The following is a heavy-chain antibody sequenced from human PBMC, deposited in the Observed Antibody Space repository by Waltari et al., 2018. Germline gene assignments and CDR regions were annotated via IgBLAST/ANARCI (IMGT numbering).Heavy chain of an antibody. V-gene: IGHV4-39*01. D-gene: IGHD2-2*01. CDR1: GGSISSSSYY. CDR2: IYYSGST. Sequence: QLQLQESGPGLVKPSETLSLTCTVSGGSISSSSYYWVWIRQPPGKGLEWIGSIYYSGSTYYNPSLKSRVTISVDTSKNQFSLKLSSVTAADTAVYYCAPGGCSSTSCYAFDYWGQGTLVTVSS. CDR3: APGGCSSTSCYAFDY. J-gene: IGHJ4*02.